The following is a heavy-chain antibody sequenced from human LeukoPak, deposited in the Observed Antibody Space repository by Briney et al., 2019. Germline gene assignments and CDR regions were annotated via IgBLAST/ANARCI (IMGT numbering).Heavy chain of an antibody. D-gene: IGHD2-2*01. CDR1: GFTFSSYD. CDR2: IGTAGDT. Sequence: GGSLRLSCAASGFTFSSYDMHWVRQATGKGLEWVSAIGTAGDTYYPGSVKGRLTISRENAKNSLYLQMNSLRAEDTAVYYCARGVYCSSTSCYRELDYWGQGTLVTVSS. V-gene: IGHV3-13*01. CDR3: ARGVYCSSTSCYRELDY. J-gene: IGHJ4*02.